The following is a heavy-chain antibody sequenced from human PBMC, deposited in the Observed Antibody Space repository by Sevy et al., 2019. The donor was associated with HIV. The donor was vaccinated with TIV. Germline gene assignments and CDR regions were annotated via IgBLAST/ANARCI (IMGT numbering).Heavy chain of an antibody. V-gene: IGHV4-59*08. J-gene: IGHJ4*02. CDR2: IYYNGHI. Sequence: SETLSLTCTVSGGSITSHYLNWIRQPPGKGLEWIANIYYNGHINYNPSLKSRVTLSLDTSKNQFSLMLSSVTAADTAMYYCAGENAWGRGYSWGQGTLVTVSS. CDR1: GGSITSHY. CDR3: AGENAWGRGYS. D-gene: IGHD1-26*01.